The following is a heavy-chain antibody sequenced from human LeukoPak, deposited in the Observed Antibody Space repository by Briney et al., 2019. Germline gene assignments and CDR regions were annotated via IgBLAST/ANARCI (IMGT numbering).Heavy chain of an antibody. CDR2: INHSGST. CDR3: ARGPVTKV. J-gene: IGHJ4*02. CDR1: GGSFSGYY. Sequence: SETPSLTCAVYGGSFSGYYWSWIRQPPGKGLEWIGEINHSGSTNYNPSLKSRVTISVDTSKNQFSLKLSSVTAADTAVYYCARGPVTKVWGQGTLVTVSS. V-gene: IGHV4-34*01. D-gene: IGHD4-17*01.